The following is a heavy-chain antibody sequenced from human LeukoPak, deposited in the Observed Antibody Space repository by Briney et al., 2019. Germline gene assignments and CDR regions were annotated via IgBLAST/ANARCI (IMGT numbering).Heavy chain of an antibody. CDR3: ARDLLTVAKGAFDI. J-gene: IGHJ3*02. Sequence: SETLSLTCTVSGGSISRGGYYWSWIRQHPGKGLEWIGYIYYSGSTYYNPSLKSRVTISVDTSKNQFSLKLSSVTAADTAVYYCARDLLTVAKGAFDIWGQGTMVTVSS. V-gene: IGHV4-31*03. D-gene: IGHD1-14*01. CDR1: GGSISRGGYY. CDR2: IYYSGST.